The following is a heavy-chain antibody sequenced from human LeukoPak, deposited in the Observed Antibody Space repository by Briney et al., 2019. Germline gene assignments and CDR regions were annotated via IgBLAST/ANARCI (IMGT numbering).Heavy chain of an antibody. V-gene: IGHV1-69*01. CDR2: IIPIFGTA. CDR3: ARESDDTSGYYIDY. Sequence: ASVKVSCKASGGTFSSYAISWMRQAPGQGLEWMGGIIPIFGTANYAQKFQGRVTITADESTSTAYMELSSLRSEDTAVYYCARESDDTSGYYIDYWGQGTLVTVSS. J-gene: IGHJ4*02. CDR1: GGTFSSYA. D-gene: IGHD3-22*01.